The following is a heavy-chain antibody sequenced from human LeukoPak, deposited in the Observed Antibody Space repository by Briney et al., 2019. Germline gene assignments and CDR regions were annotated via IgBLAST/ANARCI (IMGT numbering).Heavy chain of an antibody. CDR3: ARVGGWELLGGDAFDI. Sequence: PSETLSLTCTVSGSSISSSTYYWGWIRQPPGKGLEWVGNIYYSGSTYYNPSLKSRVIISVDTSKNQFPLKLSSVTAADTAVYYCARVGGWELLGGDAFDIWGQGTMVTVSS. CDR2: IYYSGST. J-gene: IGHJ3*02. D-gene: IGHD1-26*01. V-gene: IGHV4-39*06. CDR1: GSSISSSTYY.